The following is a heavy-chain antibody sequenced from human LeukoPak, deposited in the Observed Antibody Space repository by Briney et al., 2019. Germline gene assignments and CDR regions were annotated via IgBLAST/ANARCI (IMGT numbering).Heavy chain of an antibody. J-gene: IGHJ4*02. V-gene: IGHV4-59*01. CDR3: VRDNGFCDL. CDR1: GGSISSYY. CDR2: IYYSGST. Sequence: SETLSLTCTVSGGSISSYYWSWIRQPPGKGLEWIGYIYYSGSTMYNPSLKSRLTISLDKSKNQFSLILNSVIAADTAVYYCVRDNGFCDLWGQGTLVTVSS.